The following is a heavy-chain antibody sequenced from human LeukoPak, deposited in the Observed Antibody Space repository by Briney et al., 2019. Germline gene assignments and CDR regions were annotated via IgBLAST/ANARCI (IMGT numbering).Heavy chain of an antibody. V-gene: IGHV1-46*01. CDR1: GYTFTSYY. D-gene: IGHD2-15*01. J-gene: IGHJ4*02. CDR2: INPSGGTT. CDR3: ARTTSQSIVAAGDY. Sequence: WASVKVSCKASGYTFTSYYMHWVRQAPGQGLEWMGLINPSGGTTRYAQKFQGRVTITADKSTNTVYMDLRSLTSEDTAVYYCARTTSQSIVAAGDYWGQGTLVIVSS.